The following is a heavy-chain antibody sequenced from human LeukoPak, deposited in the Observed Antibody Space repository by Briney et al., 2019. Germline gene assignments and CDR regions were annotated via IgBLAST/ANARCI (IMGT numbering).Heavy chain of an antibody. J-gene: IGHJ4*02. V-gene: IGHV1-69*06. CDR3: ARSSIIAAAGPYYFDY. CDR1: RGTFRSYA. Sequence: ASVKVSCRPSRGTFRSYAISGVEQPPAQGVDGMGGVNPIFCTANYAQKFQGRVTITADKSTSTAYMELSSLRSEDTAVYYCARSSIIAAAGPYYFDYGGQGTLVTVSS. D-gene: IGHD6-13*01. CDR2: VNPIFCTA.